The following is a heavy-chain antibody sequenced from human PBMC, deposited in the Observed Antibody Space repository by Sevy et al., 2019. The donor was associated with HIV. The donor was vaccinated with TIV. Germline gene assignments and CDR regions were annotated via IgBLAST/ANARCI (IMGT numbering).Heavy chain of an antibody. V-gene: IGHV3-53*01. D-gene: IGHD2-21*02. CDR2: IYSGGST. Sequence: GSLRLSCAASGFTVSSNYMSWVRQAPGKGLEWVSVIYSGGSTYYADSVKGRFTISRDNSKNTLYLQMNSLRAEDTAVYYCARACGGDCYYPYYYYYYMDVWGKGTTVTVSS. J-gene: IGHJ6*03. CDR3: ARACGGDCYYPYYYYYYMDV. CDR1: GFTVSSNY.